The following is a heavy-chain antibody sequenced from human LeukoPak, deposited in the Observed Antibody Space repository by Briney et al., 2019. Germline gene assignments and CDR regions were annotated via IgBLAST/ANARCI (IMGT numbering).Heavy chain of an antibody. CDR1: GGSISSSSYY. Sequence: PSETLSLTCTVSGGSISSSSYYWGWIRQPPGEGLEWIGSIYYSGSTYYNPSLKSRVTISVDTSKNQFSLKLSSVTAADTAVYYCARRSHCSSTSCPRGHYYYYYMDVWGKGTTVTVSS. V-gene: IGHV4-39*01. D-gene: IGHD2-2*01. CDR2: IYYSGST. CDR3: ARRSHCSSTSCPRGHYYYYYMDV. J-gene: IGHJ6*03.